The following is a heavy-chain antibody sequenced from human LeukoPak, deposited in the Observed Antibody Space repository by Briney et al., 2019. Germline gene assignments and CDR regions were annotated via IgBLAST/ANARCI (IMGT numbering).Heavy chain of an antibody. Sequence: GGSLRLSCVASSFTFSKGWMNWVRQAPGKGLEWVGRVRSKTDGETTDYAAPVKGRFSISRDDSINTVYLQMNSLKTEDTAVYYCTTEKDYWGQGTLVTVSS. CDR1: SFTFSKGW. CDR3: TTEKDY. J-gene: IGHJ4*02. CDR2: VRSKTDGETT. V-gene: IGHV3-15*07.